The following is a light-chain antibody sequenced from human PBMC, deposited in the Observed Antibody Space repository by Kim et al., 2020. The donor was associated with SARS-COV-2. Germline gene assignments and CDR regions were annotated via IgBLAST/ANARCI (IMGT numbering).Light chain of an antibody. CDR3: SSYTRNSSWV. CDR1: SSDVGDYSL. CDR2: DVI. Sequence: QSALTQPASVSGSPGQSITISCSGTSSDVGDYSLLSWYQQHPGKAPKLIIYDVIKRPSGISSRFSGSKSGSAASLTISGLQAEDEGDYYCSSYTRNSSWVFGGGTQLTVL. V-gene: IGLV2-23*02. J-gene: IGLJ3*02.